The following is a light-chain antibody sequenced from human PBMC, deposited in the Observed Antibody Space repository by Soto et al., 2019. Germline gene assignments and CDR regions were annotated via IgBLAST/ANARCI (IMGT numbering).Light chain of an antibody. CDR3: NSLSADRTPV. V-gene: IGLV2-14*01. CDR2: HVR. CDR1: SSDIGTYKF. J-gene: IGLJ3*02. Sequence: QSALTPPASVSGSPGQSITISCNGTSSDIGTYKFVSWYQQHPGKVPKLLIYHVRHRPSGVSNRFSGSKSGNTASLTSSGLQPEDEAAYYCNSLSADRTPVFGGGTKVTVL.